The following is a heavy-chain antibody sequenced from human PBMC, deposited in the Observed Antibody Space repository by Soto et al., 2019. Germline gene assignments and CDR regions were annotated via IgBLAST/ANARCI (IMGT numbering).Heavy chain of an antibody. Sequence: GGSLRLSCTASGFSFTYFAMTWVRQAPGKGLEWVSVITGSGGTTYYADSVKGRSTISRDNSKNTLYLQMSSLRAEDTAVYYCAKSIYVSDSYSTTDYWGQGTLVTVSS. J-gene: IGHJ4*02. CDR2: ITGSGGTT. D-gene: IGHD3-10*01. CDR3: AKSIYVSDSYSTTDY. V-gene: IGHV3-23*01. CDR1: GFSFTYFA.